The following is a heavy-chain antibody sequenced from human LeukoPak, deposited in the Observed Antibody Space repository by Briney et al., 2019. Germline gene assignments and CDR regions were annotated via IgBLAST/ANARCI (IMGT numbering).Heavy chain of an antibody. CDR1: GFTFSSYA. V-gene: IGHV3-64*01. J-gene: IGHJ3*02. CDR2: ISSNGGST. D-gene: IGHD6-25*01. CDR3: ASGQTAADI. Sequence: GGSLRLSCAASGFTFSSYAMHWVRQAPGKGLEYVSAISSNGGSTYYANSVKGRFTISRDNSRNTLYLQMGSLRAEDMAVYYCASGQTAADIWGQGTMVTVSS.